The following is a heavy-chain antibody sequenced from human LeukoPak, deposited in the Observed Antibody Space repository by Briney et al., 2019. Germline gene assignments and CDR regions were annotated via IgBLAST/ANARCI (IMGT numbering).Heavy chain of an antibody. CDR3: ARGRGRYYFDY. V-gene: IGHV4-34*01. CDR2: INHSGST. Sequence: QSSETLSLTCAVYGGSFSGYYWSWIRQPPGKGLEWIGEINHSGSTNYNPSLKSRVTISVDTSKNQFSLKLSSVTAADTAVYYCARGRGRYYFDYWGQGTLVTVSS. J-gene: IGHJ4*02. CDR1: GGSFSGYY. D-gene: IGHD6-25*01.